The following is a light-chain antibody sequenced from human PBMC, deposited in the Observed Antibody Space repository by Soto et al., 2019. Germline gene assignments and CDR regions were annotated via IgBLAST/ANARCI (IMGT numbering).Light chain of an antibody. CDR1: QSFSSSY. CDR3: QQYASSPFT. CDR2: GAS. Sequence: EIVLTQSPGTLSLSPGERASLSCRASQSFSSSYLAWYQQKPGQAPRLLVYGASRRSTGIPDRFSGSGSGTDFTLTISRLYPTDFAVYYCQQYASSPFTFGLGTKVDIK. J-gene: IGKJ3*01. V-gene: IGKV3-20*01.